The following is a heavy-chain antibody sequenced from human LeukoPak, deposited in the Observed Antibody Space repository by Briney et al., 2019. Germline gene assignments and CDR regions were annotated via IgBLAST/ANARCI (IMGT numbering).Heavy chain of an antibody. D-gene: IGHD2-21*01. Sequence: GGSLRLSCAASEFTFSSYWMSWVRQAPGKGLEWVANIKQDGSEKYYVDSVKGRFTISRDNAKNSLYLQMNSLRAEDTAVYYCARATASNWFDPWGQGTLVAVSS. CDR3: ARATASNWFDP. V-gene: IGHV3-7*01. CDR2: IKQDGSEK. J-gene: IGHJ5*02. CDR1: EFTFSSYW.